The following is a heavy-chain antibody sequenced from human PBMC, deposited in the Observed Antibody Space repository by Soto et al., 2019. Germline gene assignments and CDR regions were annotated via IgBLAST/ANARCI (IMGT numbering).Heavy chain of an antibody. CDR2: IIDSGGST. J-gene: IGHJ6*02. CDR3: AKVISYYYYYGVVV. V-gene: IGHV3-23*01. CDR1: GFTFSSCA. Sequence: HPGGSLRLSCAASGFTFSSCAMGWVRQAPGKGLEWVSDIIDSGGSTYYADSVKGRFTISRDNSKSTLYLQMNSLRAEDAALYYCAKVISYYYYYGVVVWGQGTTVTVS.